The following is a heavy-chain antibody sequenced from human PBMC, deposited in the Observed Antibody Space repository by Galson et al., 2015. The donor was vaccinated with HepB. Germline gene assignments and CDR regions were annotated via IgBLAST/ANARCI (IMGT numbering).Heavy chain of an antibody. J-gene: IGHJ4*02. CDR2: ISSSSRTI. Sequence: SLRLSCAASGFTFSTHSMNWVRQAPGKGLEWVSYISSSSRTIYYADSVKGRFTISRDNAKNSLYLQMNSLRAEDTAVYYCARGNTVVTPDSNYFDYWGQGTLVTVSS. CDR3: ARGNTVVTPDSNYFDY. CDR1: GFTFSTHS. D-gene: IGHD4-23*01. V-gene: IGHV3-48*04.